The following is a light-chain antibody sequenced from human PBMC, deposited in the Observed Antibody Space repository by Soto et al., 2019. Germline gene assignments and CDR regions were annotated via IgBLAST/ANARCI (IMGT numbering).Light chain of an antibody. CDR3: QQYGSPPIT. CDR2: GAS. Sequence: EVVLTQSPATLSLSPGERATLSCRASQSVTSDFLVWYQQKPGQAPRLLIYGASSRATGIPDRFSGSGSGTDFILTISRLEPEDFAVYYCQQYGSPPITFGQGTRLEIK. CDR1: QSVTSDF. V-gene: IGKV3-20*01. J-gene: IGKJ5*01.